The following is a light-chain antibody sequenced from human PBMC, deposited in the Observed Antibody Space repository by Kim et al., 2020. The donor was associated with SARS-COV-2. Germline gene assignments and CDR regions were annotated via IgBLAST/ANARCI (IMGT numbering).Light chain of an antibody. CDR2: DAS. CDR1: QSVSTD. CDR3: QQRSNWPPLT. V-gene: IGKV3-11*01. J-gene: IGKJ4*01. Sequence: LSPGESATLSGRASQSVSTDVAWYQQKAGQAPRLLIYDASNRATGIPGRFSGRGSGTYFTLTISSLEPEDSAVYYCQQRSNWPPLTFGGGTKVEI.